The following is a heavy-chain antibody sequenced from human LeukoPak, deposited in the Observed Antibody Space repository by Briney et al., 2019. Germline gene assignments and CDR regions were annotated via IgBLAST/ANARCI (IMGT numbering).Heavy chain of an antibody. CDR1: GGSISSGGYS. D-gene: IGHD2-21*02. V-gene: IGHV4-30-2*01. J-gene: IGHJ5*02. CDR2: IYHSGST. Sequence: SQTLSLTCAVSGGSISSGGYSWSWIRQPPGKGLEWIGYIYHSGSTYYNPSLKSRVTISVDRSNNQFSLKLSSVTAADTAVYYCASSHLYCGGDCYSQLDPWGQGTLVTVSS. CDR3: ASSHLYCGGDCYSQLDP.